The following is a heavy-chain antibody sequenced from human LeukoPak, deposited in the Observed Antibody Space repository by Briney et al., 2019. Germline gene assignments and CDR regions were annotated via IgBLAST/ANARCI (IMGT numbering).Heavy chain of an antibody. CDR3: AKGDHSSSWYDHRAFDI. J-gene: IGHJ3*02. CDR2: ISWNSGSI. V-gene: IGHV3-9*03. D-gene: IGHD6-13*01. CDR1: GFSFSSHW. Sequence: GGSLRLSCAASGFSFSSHWMTWIRQAPGKGLEWVSGISWNSGSIGYADSVKGRFTISRDNAKNSLYLQMNSLRAEDMALYYCAKGDHSSSWYDHRAFDIWGQGTMVTVSS.